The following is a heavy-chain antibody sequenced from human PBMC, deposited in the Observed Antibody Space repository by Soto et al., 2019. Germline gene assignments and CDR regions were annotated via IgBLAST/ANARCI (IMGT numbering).Heavy chain of an antibody. CDR3: ARENDFWSGYPPHDAFDI. CDR1: GGTFSSYA. Sequence: SVKVSCKASGGTFSSYAISWVRQAPGQGLEWMGGIIPIFGTANYAQKFQGRVTITADESTSTAYMELSSLRSEDTAVYYCARENDFWSGYPPHDAFDIWGQGTMVTVS. D-gene: IGHD3-3*01. J-gene: IGHJ3*02. V-gene: IGHV1-69*13. CDR2: IIPIFGTA.